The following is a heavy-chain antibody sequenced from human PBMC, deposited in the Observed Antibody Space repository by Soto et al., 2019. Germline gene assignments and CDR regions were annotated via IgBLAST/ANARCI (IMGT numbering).Heavy chain of an antibody. J-gene: IGHJ6*02. V-gene: IGHV1-8*01. CDR2: MDPNSGSR. CDR3: ARERRFDFWRKGLDV. D-gene: IGHD3-3*01. CDR1: GYTFTTYD. Sequence: QAQLVQSGAEMRKPGASVKVSCRASGYTFTTYDINWVRQAPGQGLEWLGWMDPNSGSRGYAQNFQGRITMTRNISRNTAHMELSSLQSEDTAVYYCARERRFDFWRKGLDVWGQGTTVTVSS.